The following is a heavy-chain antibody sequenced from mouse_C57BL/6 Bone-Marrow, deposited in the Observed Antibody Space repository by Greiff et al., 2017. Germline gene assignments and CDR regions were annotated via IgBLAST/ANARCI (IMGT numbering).Heavy chain of an antibody. D-gene: IGHD2-3*01. V-gene: IGHV1-52*01. J-gene: IGHJ3*01. CDR2: IDPSDSET. CDR3: ARSDRDDGYYSAWFAY. Sequence: KLRGKASGYTFPSYCMHWVNQRPIQGLEFICNIDPSDSETHYNQKFKYKATLTLDKSSSTAYMQLSSLTSEDSAVYYCARSDRDDGYYSAWFAYWGQGTLVTVSA. CDR1: GYTFPSYC.